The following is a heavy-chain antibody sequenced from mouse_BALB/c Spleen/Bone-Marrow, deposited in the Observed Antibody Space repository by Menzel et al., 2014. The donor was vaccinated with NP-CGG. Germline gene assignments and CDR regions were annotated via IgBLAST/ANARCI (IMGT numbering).Heavy chain of an antibody. Sequence: GSELVRPGASVKLSCKASGYTFTNYWIHWVKQRPGQGLEWIGNVYPGRSSINSDEKFKTKATLTVDTSSSTAYMHLNSLTSEDSAVYYCARRLRGYYAMDYWGQGTSVTVSS. CDR3: ARRLRGYYAMDY. J-gene: IGHJ4*01. CDR1: GYTFTNYW. CDR2: VYPGRSSI. D-gene: IGHD1-3*01. V-gene: IGHV1S22*01.